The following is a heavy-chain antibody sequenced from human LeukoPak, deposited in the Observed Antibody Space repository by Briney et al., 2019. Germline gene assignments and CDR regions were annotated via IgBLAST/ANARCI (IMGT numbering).Heavy chain of an antibody. J-gene: IGHJ6*02. Sequence: GGSLRLSCAASGFTFSSYSMNWVRQAPGKGLEWVSSISSSSSYIYYADSVKGRFTISRDNAKNSLYLQMNSLRAEDTAMYYCARGWFGESHGMDVWGQGTTVTVSS. CDR1: GFTFSSYS. CDR2: ISSSSSYI. D-gene: IGHD3-10*01. V-gene: IGHV3-21*01. CDR3: ARGWFGESHGMDV.